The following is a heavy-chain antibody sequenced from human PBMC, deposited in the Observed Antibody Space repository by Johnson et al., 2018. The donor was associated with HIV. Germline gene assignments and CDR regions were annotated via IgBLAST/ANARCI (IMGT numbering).Heavy chain of an antibody. J-gene: IGHJ3*02. CDR3: TTDLIRRYYGSGLRDAFDI. CDR1: GFSFTNAW. CDR2: IKSKTDGGTT. D-gene: IGHD3-10*01. Sequence: VQLVESGGGVVQPGRSLRLSCAASGFSFTNAWMSWVRQAPGKGLEWVGRIKSKTDGGTTDYAAPVKGRFTISRDDSKNTLYLQMNSLKTEDTAVYYCTTDLIRRYYGSGLRDAFDIWGQGTMVTVSS. V-gene: IGHV3-15*01.